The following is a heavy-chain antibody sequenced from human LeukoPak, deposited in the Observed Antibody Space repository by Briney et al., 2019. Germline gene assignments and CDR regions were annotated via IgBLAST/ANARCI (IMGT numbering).Heavy chain of an antibody. CDR2: ISATGDTT. D-gene: IGHD6-19*01. CDR3: AKDLGSSGWYIDY. Sequence: PGGSLRLSCAASGFTFTRHAMSWVRQAPGKGLEWVSAISATGDTTYYADSVKGRFTISRDNSKNTLYLQMNSLRAEDTAVYYCAKDLGSSGWYIDYWGQGTLVTVSS. V-gene: IGHV3-23*01. CDR1: GFTFTRHA. J-gene: IGHJ4*02.